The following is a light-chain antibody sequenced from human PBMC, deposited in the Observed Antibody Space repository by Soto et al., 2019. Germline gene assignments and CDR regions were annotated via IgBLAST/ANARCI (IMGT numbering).Light chain of an antibody. CDR1: QIGSGNY. J-gene: IGKJ1*01. V-gene: IGKV3-20*01. CDR3: LHFGYPQWT. CDR2: ATS. Sequence: LVLTQSPGTLSLSPGETAALSCRASQIGSGNYLSWYQQKPGQAPRLLICATSTRAPGIPDRFSGSGSATDFTLTINRLELEDSAVYFCLHFGYPQWTFGRGTKVDI.